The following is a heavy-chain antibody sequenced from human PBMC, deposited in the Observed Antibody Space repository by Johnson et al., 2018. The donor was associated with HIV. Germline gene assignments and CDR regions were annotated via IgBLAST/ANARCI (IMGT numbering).Heavy chain of an antibody. CDR3: ARGRGALDI. CDR2: IQQDGGEK. J-gene: IGHJ3*02. Sequence: VKLVESGGGFVQPGRSLRLSCAASGFTFSSYAMHWVRQAPGQGLEWVSTIQQDGGEKYYVDSVKGRFTISRDNAENSLYLKMNSQRAEDTAVYYCARGRGALDIWGQGTMVTVPS. D-gene: IGHD3-16*01. CDR1: GFTFSSYA. V-gene: IGHV3-7*04.